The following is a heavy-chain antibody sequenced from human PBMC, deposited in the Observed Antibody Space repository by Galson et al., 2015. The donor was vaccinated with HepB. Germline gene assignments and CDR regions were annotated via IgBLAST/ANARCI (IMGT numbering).Heavy chain of an antibody. J-gene: IGHJ4*02. CDR1: GFTFSSYA. CDR2: ISYDGSNK. D-gene: IGHD3-3*01. V-gene: IGHV3-30-3*01. Sequence: SLRLSCAASGFTFSSYAMHWVRQAPGKGLEWVAVISYDGSNKYYADSVKGRFTISRDNSKNTLYLQMNSLRAEDTAVYYCASSIFGVVIIGDYWGQGTLVTVSS. CDR3: ASSIFGVVIIGDY.